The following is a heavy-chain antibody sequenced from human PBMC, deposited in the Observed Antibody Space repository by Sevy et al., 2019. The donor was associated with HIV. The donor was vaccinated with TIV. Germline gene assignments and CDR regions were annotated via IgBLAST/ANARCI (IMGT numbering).Heavy chain of an antibody. Sequence: GGSLRLSCAASGFSLTTSDMHWVRQAPGKGLEWVAYVRNDGSNKYYADSVRDRFTISRDSAKNTLYLQMNSLRDEDTASYYCARGRKTTEEWLEELDYYYGLDVWGQGTTVTVSS. CDR1: GFSLTTSD. CDR3: ARGRKTTEEWLEELDYYYGLDV. V-gene: IGHV3-30*02. CDR2: VRNDGSNK. J-gene: IGHJ6*02. D-gene: IGHD2-8*01.